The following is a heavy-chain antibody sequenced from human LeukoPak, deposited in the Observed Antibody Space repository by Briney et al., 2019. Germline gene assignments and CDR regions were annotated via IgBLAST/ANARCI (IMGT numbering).Heavy chain of an antibody. Sequence: SETLSLTCSVSGGSIRSGDHHWAWVRQPPGRGLEFIGSLDESGRPYYNRPLKSRVSISGDTSGKQFSLNLTSVTAADTAVYFCARDLGGYPFFMDVWGRGTTVIVSS. CDR3: ARDLGGYPFFMDV. V-gene: IGHV4-39*07. CDR1: GGSIRSGDHH. D-gene: IGHD2-15*01. CDR2: LDESGRP. J-gene: IGHJ6*03.